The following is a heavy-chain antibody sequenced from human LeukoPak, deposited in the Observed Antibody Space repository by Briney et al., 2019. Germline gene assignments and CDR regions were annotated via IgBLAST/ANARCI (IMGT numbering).Heavy chain of an antibody. Sequence: GSLRLSCAASGFTFSSYWMSWVRQAPGKGLEWIGEINHRGSTNYNPSLKSRVTISVDTSKNQFSLKLSSVTAADTAVYYCARGLRQLVRSWHYWGQGTLVTVSS. V-gene: IGHV4-34*01. CDR2: INHRGST. J-gene: IGHJ4*02. CDR1: GFTFSSYW. CDR3: ARGLRQLVRSWHY. D-gene: IGHD6-6*01.